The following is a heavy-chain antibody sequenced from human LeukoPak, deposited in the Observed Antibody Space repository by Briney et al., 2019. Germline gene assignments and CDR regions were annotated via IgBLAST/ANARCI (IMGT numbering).Heavy chain of an antibody. CDR2: IKQDGSEK. Sequence: GTLRLSCAGSGFSFSSHGMNWVRQAPGKGLEWVANIKQDGSEKYYVDSVKGRFTISRDNAKNSLYLQMTSLRAEDTAVYYCARESGSRSYYYYMDVWGKGTTVTVSS. CDR1: GFSFSSHG. J-gene: IGHJ6*03. V-gene: IGHV3-7*01. CDR3: ARESGSRSYYYYMDV. D-gene: IGHD2-2*01.